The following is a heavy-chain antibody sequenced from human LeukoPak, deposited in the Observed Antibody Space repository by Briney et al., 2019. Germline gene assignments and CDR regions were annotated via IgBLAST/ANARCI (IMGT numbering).Heavy chain of an antibody. Sequence: SVKVSCKASGGTFSSYAISWVRQAPGQGLEWMGGIIPIFGTANYAQKFQGRVTITTDESTSTAYMELSSLRSENTAVYYCARASRTITFFGVVIISGFDPWGQGTLVTVSS. CDR3: ARASRTITFFGVVIISGFDP. J-gene: IGHJ5*02. D-gene: IGHD3-3*01. CDR1: GGTFSSYA. V-gene: IGHV1-69*05. CDR2: IIPIFGTA.